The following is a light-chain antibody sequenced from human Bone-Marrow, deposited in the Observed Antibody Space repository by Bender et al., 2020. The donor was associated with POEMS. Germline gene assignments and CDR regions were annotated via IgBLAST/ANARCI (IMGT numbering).Light chain of an antibody. CDR1: TSDVGDYNY. J-gene: IGLJ2*01. Sequence: QSALTQPASVSGSPGQSITISCTGSTSDVGDYNYVSWYQQHPGRAPKLLIYEVTVRPSGISGRFSGSKSGNTAFLTISGLQPEDEGDYYCNSYTSSSTLIFGGGTKLTVL. V-gene: IGLV2-14*01. CDR2: EVT. CDR3: NSYTSSSTLI.